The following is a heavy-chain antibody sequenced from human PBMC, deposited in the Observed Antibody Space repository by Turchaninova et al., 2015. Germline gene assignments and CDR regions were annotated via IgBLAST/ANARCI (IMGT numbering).Heavy chain of an antibody. Sequence: QVQLQASGPGLVRPSETLSLTRSASCGSVDSHCWSWVRQPAGKGLEWIGRIYTSGNIAYNPSLRSRLTLSLDTSQNQFSLRLTSVTAADSAVYYCTKSLGDNRGYDHGLDYWGQGTLVTVSS. CDR1: CGSVDSHC. D-gene: IGHD5-12*01. CDR3: TKSLGDNRGYDHGLDY. J-gene: IGHJ4*02. V-gene: IGHV4-4*07. CDR2: IYTSGNI.